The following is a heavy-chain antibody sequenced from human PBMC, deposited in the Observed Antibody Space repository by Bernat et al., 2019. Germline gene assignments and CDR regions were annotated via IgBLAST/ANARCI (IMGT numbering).Heavy chain of an antibody. V-gene: IGHV4-39*07. CDR1: GGSISSSSYY. J-gene: IGHJ5*02. D-gene: IGHD3-22*01. CDR3: ARVVRITMIVVADLGVNWFDP. CDR2: IYYSGST. Sequence: QLQLQESGPGLVKPSETLSLTCTVSGGSISSSSYYWGWIRQPPGKGLEWIGSIYYSGSTYYNPSLKSRVTISVDTSKNQFSLKLSSVTAADTAVYYCARVVRITMIVVADLGVNWFDPWGQGTLVTVSS.